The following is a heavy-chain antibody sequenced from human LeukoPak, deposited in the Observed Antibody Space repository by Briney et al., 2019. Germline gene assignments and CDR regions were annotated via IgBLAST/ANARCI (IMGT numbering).Heavy chain of an antibody. D-gene: IGHD2-8*01. J-gene: IGHJ4*02. Sequence: GGSLRLSCAGSGFTFSSYAMSWVRQAPGKGLEWVSAISDSGDYTYYADSVKGRFTVSRDNSKNTLYLHVNSLRAEDTAVYYCAKDTSIGKYCTSGVCSPFDYWGQGTLVTVSS. V-gene: IGHV3-23*01. CDR2: ISDSGDYT. CDR3: AKDTSIGKYCTSGVCSPFDY. CDR1: GFTFSSYA.